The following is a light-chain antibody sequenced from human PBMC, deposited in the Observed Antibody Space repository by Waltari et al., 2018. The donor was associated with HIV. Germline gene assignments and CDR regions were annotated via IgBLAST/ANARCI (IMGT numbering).Light chain of an antibody. CDR1: VLAKKY. Sequence: SYELTQPSSVSVSPGQTARITCSGDVLAKKYARWFQQKPGQAPVLVIYKDSERPSGIPARFSGSSSGTTFTLTISGAQVEDEADYYCYSAADNNLGVFGGGTKLTVL. CDR3: YSAADNNLGV. V-gene: IGLV3-27*01. CDR2: KDS. J-gene: IGLJ2*01.